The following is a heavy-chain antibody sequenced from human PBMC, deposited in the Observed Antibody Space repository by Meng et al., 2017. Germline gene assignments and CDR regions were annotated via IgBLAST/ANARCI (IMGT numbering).Heavy chain of an antibody. Sequence: GGSLRLSCAASGFTFSRYSMNWVRQAPGKGLEWVSSISSSSSYIYYADSVKGRFTISRDNAKNTLYLQMNSLRAEDTAVYYFARDRYSSGLYDYYYYGMNVWARGPS. D-gene: IGHD6-19*01. CDR2: ISSSSSYI. CDR3: ARDRYSSGLYDYYYYGMNV. J-gene: IGHJ6*04. V-gene: IGHV3-21*01. CDR1: GFTFSRYS.